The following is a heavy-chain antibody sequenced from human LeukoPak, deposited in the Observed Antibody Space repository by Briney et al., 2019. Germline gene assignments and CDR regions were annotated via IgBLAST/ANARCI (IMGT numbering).Heavy chain of an antibody. V-gene: IGHV4-38-2*02. CDR2: IYHSGST. CDR3: ARAVYYYDSSGYSLHFDY. Sequence: PSETLSLTCTVSGYSISSGYYWGWIRQPPGKGLEWIGSIYHSGSTYYNPSLKSRVTISVDTSKNQFSLKLSSVTAADTAVYYCARAVYYYDSSGYSLHFDYWGQGTLVTVSS. D-gene: IGHD3-22*01. CDR1: GYSISSGYY. J-gene: IGHJ4*02.